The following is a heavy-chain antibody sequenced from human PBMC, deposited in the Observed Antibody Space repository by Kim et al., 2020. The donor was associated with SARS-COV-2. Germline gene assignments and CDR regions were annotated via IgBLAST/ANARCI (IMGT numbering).Heavy chain of an antibody. CDR1: GGSISSSSYY. CDR2: IYYSGST. D-gene: IGHD3-22*01. V-gene: IGHV4-39*01. Sequence: SETLSLTCTVSGGSISSSSYYWGWIRQPPGKGLEWIGSIYYSGSTYYNPSLKSRVTISVDTSKNQFSLKLSSVTAADTAVYYCARILNYYDSSGYNAEYFQHWGQGTLVTVSS. CDR3: ARILNYYDSSGYNAEYFQH. J-gene: IGHJ1*01.